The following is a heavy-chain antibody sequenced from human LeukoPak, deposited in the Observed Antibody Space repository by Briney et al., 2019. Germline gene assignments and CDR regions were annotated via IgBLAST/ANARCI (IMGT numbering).Heavy chain of an antibody. V-gene: IGHV1-8*01. CDR2: MDPYSWNT. CDR3: ARRYESGSYHLLH. CDR1: VYTFTSYD. J-gene: IGHJ4*02. Sequence: ASVNVSCKASVYTFTSYDINWLRQAAGQGPEWMGGMDPYSWNTGYAQKFQGRITMARNTSISTADMELSSLTCEDTAVYFCARRYESGSYHLLHWGQGTLVTVSS. D-gene: IGHD3-10*01.